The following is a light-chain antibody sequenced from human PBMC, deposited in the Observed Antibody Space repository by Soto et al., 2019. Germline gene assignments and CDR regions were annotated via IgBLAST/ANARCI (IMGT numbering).Light chain of an antibody. CDR1: RDVGSD. Sequence: TQMTQSPLSLSASVGEKIIITCRASRDVGSDVSWYQQKPGQAPKLVIYAASNLYTGVPSRFSGRRSGTEFTLTISSLQPEDFASYXCLQDYGDSWTFGQGTKVEIE. V-gene: IGKV1-6*01. J-gene: IGKJ1*01. CDR3: LQDYGDSWT. CDR2: AAS.